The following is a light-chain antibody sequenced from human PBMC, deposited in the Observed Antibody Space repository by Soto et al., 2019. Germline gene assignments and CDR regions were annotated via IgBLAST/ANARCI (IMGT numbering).Light chain of an antibody. CDR2: ELF. CDR3: MQSRHLPYT. CDR1: QSLLHSDGKTY. Sequence: DIEMTQSPVSLSVTPGQPASISCESGQSLLHSDGKTYLYWYLQKSGQPPQLLISELFNRVSGVPDRFSGTGSETDFTLRISRVEADDVWVYYCMQSRHLPYTFGQGTKLEI. J-gene: IGKJ2*01. V-gene: IGKV2D-29*01.